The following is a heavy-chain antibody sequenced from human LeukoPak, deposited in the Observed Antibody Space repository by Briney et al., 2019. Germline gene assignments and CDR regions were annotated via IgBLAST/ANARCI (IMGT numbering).Heavy chain of an antibody. CDR3: ARDYCSSTSCYIDY. Sequence: PSETLSLTCAVYGGSFSGYYWSWIRQPPGKGLEWIGEINHSGSTNYNPSLKSRVTMSVDTSKNQFSLKLSSVTAADTAVYYCARDYCSSTSCYIDYWGQGTLVTVSS. CDR2: INHSGST. D-gene: IGHD2-2*02. J-gene: IGHJ4*02. V-gene: IGHV4-34*01. CDR1: GGSFSGYY.